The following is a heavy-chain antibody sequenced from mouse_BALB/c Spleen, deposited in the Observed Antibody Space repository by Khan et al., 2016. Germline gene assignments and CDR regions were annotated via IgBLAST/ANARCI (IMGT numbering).Heavy chain of an antibody. J-gene: IGHJ4*01. Sequence: EVELVESGGDLVKPGGSLKLSCTASGITFSTYDMSWVRQTPDERLEWVATISGGGSYTYYPDSVKGRFTISRDNVTNTLFLQMSSLKSEDTAMYYCARLYSGPYVIDYWGQGTSVTVSS. V-gene: IGHV5-6*01. CDR3: ARLYSGPYVIDY. CDR2: ISGGGSYT. D-gene: IGHD2-1*01. CDR1: GITFSTYD.